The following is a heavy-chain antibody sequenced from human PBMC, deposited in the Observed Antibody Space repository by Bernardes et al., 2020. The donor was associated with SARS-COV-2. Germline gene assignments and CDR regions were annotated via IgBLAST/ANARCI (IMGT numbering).Heavy chain of an antibody. D-gene: IGHD3-3*01. CDR2: FDAEDGET. CDR3: ATWPAIFGVSYFDY. J-gene: IGHJ4*02. Sequence: AGVKVSCKVSGYTLTELSMQWVRQDPGKGMEWMGGFDAEDGETNYAQKLQGRVTMTEDTSTDKAYMELSSLRSEDTAVYYCATWPAIFGVSYFDYWGQGTLVTVSS. CDR1: GYTLTELS. V-gene: IGHV1-24*01.